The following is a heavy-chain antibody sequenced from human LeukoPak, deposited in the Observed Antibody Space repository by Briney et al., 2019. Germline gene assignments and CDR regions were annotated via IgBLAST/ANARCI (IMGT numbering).Heavy chain of an antibody. CDR3: ARAFWSGYYPYYYGMDV. CDR1: EFTFSSYA. J-gene: IGHJ6*02. D-gene: IGHD3-3*01. CDR2: ISGSGGST. Sequence: PGGSLRLSCAASEFTFSSYAMSWVRQAPGKGLQWVSAISGSGGSTYYADSVKGRFTISRDNSKNTLYLQMNSLRAEDTAVYYCARAFWSGYYPYYYGMDVWGQGTTVTVSS. V-gene: IGHV3-23*01.